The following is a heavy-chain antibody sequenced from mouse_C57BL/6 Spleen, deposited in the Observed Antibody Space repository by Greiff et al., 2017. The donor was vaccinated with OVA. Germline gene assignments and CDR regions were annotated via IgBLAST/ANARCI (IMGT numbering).Heavy chain of an antibody. CDR1: GYTFTSYW. D-gene: IGHD2-3*01. CDR3: ARRGDGYYLYYAMDY. V-gene: IGHV1-64*01. CDR2: IHPNSGST. Sequence: VQLQQPGAELVKPGASVKLSCKASGYTFTSYWMHWVKQRPGQGLEWIGMIHPNSGSTNYNEKFKSKATLTVDKSSSTAYMQRSSLTSEDSAVYYCARRGDGYYLYYAMDYWGQGTSVTVSS. J-gene: IGHJ4*01.